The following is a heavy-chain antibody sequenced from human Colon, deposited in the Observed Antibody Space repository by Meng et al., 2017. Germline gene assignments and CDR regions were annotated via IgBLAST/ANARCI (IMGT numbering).Heavy chain of an antibody. CDR2: ISYDGSNK. D-gene: IGHD3-10*01. CDR1: GFTFSSYA. CDR3: ARGDVLLWFGELVGFDY. V-gene: IGHV3-30*04. Sequence: GESLKISCAASGFTFSSYAMHWVRQAPGKGLEWVAVISYDGSNKYYADSVKGRFTISRDNSKNTLYLQMNSLRAEDTAVYYCARGDVLLWFGELVGFDYWGQGTLVTGAS. J-gene: IGHJ4*02.